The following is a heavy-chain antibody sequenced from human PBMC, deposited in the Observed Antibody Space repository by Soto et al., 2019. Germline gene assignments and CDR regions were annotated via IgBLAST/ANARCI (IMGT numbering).Heavy chain of an antibody. J-gene: IGHJ5*01. CDR3: AREGRLHWFES. Sequence: PSEMLSLSCTVSGGYSSSSSYCWGWIRQPPGKGLEWIGSIYYSGSTYYNPSLKSRVTISVDTSKNQFSLKLSSVSAADTAVYFCAREGRLHWFESWGQGTLVTVSS. V-gene: IGHV4-39*07. CDR2: IYYSGST. CDR1: GGYSSSSSYC.